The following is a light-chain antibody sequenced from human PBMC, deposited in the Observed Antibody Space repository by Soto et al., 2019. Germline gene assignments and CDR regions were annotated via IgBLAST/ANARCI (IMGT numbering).Light chain of an antibody. CDR2: GAS. CDR1: QRIRSSY. J-gene: IGKJ2*01. Sequence: EILLTQSPGTLSLSPGERATLSCRASQRIRSSYLAWYQQQPGQAPRLLIFGASSRGPGIPDRFSGSGSGSDCTLTISRLEPEDFGVFYCQQFGSSPYPFGQGTKLEIK. CDR3: QQFGSSPYP. V-gene: IGKV3-20*01.